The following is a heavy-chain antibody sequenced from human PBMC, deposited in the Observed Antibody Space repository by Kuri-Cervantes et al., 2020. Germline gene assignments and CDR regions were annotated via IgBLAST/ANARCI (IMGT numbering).Heavy chain of an antibody. V-gene: IGHV3-9*01. Sequence: SLKISCAASGFTFDDYAMHWVRQAPGKGLEWVSGISWNSGSIGYADSVKGRFTISRDNSKNTLYLQMNSLRAGDTAVYYCARDSGYDSRGAFDYWGQGTLVTVSS. CDR3: ARDSGYDSRGAFDY. J-gene: IGHJ4*02. CDR1: GFTFDDYA. D-gene: IGHD3-22*01. CDR2: ISWNSGSI.